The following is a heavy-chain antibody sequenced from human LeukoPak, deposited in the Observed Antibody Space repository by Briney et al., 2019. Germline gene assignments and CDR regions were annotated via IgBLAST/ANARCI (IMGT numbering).Heavy chain of an antibody. CDR2: ISSSSSYI. D-gene: IGHD3-22*01. V-gene: IGHV3-21*01. J-gene: IGHJ4*02. Sequence: GGSLRLSCAASGFTFSSYSMNWVRQAPGKGLEWVSSISSSSSYIYYADSVKGRFTISRDNAKNSLYLQMNSLRAEDTAVYYCARDPGYYYDSSGSDYWGQGTLVTVSS. CDR1: GFTFSSYS. CDR3: ARDPGYYYDSSGSDY.